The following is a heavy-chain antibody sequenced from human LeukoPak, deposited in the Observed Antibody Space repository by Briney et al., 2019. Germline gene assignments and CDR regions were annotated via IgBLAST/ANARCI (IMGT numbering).Heavy chain of an antibody. J-gene: IGHJ6*02. CDR1: GFTVSSNY. V-gene: IGHV3-53*01. Sequence: GGSLRLSCAASGFTVSSNYMSWVRQAPGKGLELVSVIYSGGSTYYADSVKGRFTISRDNSKNTLYLQMNSLRAEDTAVYYCARDSSGWFRDYYYGMDVWGQGTTVTVSS. D-gene: IGHD6-19*01. CDR3: ARDSSGWFRDYYYGMDV. CDR2: IYSGGST.